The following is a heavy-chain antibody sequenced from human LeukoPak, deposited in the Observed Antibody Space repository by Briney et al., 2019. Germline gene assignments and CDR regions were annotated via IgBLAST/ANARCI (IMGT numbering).Heavy chain of an antibody. V-gene: IGHV1-18*01. CDR1: GGTFSSYG. Sequence: PEASVKVSCKASGGTFSSYGISWVRQAPGQGLEWMGWISAYNGNTNYAQKLQGRVTMTTDTSTSTAYMELRSLRSDDTAVYYCAREGYMNYYDSSGYYSHNWFDPWGQGTLVTVSS. CDR3: AREGYMNYYDSSGYYSHNWFDP. CDR2: ISAYNGNT. J-gene: IGHJ5*02. D-gene: IGHD3-22*01.